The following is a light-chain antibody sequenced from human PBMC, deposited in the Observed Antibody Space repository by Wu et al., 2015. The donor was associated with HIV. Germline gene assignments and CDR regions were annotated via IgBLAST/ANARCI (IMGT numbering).Light chain of an antibody. J-gene: IGKJ1*01. CDR2: GTS. Sequence: EIVMTQSPATLSVSPGERATLSCRASQSISNNLAWYQQKPGQAPRLLFYGTSTRATGIPARFSGSGSGTEFTLTISSMQSEDFAIYYCRQYNNWPRTFGQGTKVEIK. CDR1: QSISNN. V-gene: IGKV3-15*01. CDR3: RQYNNWPRT.